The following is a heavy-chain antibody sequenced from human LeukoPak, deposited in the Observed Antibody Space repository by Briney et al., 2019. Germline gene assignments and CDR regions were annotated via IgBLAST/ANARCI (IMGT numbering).Heavy chain of an antibody. D-gene: IGHD5-24*01. CDR1: GFTFSSYG. J-gene: IGHJ4*02. Sequence: AGGSLRLSCAASGFTFSSYGMHWVRQAPGKGLEWVAFIRYDGSNKYYADSVKGRFTISRDNSKNTLYLQMNSLRTEDTAVYYCTRDSARRDGYNFDYWGQGTLVTASS. V-gene: IGHV3-30*02. CDR2: IRYDGSNK. CDR3: TRDSARRDGYNFDY.